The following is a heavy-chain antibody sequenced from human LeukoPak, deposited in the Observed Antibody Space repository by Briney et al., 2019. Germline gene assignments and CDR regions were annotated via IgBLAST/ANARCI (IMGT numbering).Heavy chain of an antibody. CDR3: ARGGIVPAANHYYGMDV. Sequence: ASVKVSCKPSGGTFSSYAISGVPQAPGQGLEWMGRIIPIFGIANYAQKFQGRVTITADKSTSTAYMELSSLRSEDTAVYYCARGGIVPAANHYYGMDVWGQGTTVAVSS. CDR2: IIPIFGIA. D-gene: IGHD2-2*01. CDR1: GGTFSSYA. J-gene: IGHJ6*02. V-gene: IGHV1-69*04.